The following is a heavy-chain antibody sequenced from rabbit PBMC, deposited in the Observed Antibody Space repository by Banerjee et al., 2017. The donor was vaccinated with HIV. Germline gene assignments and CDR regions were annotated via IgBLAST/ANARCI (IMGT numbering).Heavy chain of an antibody. CDR2: IYPGFDIT. V-gene: IGHV1S40*01. CDR1: GFSFSGSYD. D-gene: IGHD8-1*01. J-gene: IGHJ2*01. Sequence: QSLEESGGDLVKPEGSLTLTCTASGFSFSGSYDMCWVRQAPGMGLEWIGIIYPGFDITKYASWVNGQFTISLDNAQNTVFLQMTSLTAADTATYFCAGVDGGNNYYAFDPWGPGTLVTVS. CDR3: AGVDGGNNYYAFDP.